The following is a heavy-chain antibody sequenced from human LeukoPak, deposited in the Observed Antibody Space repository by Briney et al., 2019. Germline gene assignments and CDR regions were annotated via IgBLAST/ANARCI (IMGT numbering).Heavy chain of an antibody. V-gene: IGHV4-59*01. D-gene: IGHD1/OR15-1a*01. J-gene: IGHJ3*02. CDR1: GGSISSYN. CDR3: AKKQQSSGMAFDI. Sequence: SETLSLTCTVSGGSISSYNWSWIRQPPGKGLERIGNSYYSGSTNYNPSLKSRVTISVDPSKHQFSLRLSSVTAADTAVYYCAKKQQSSGMAFDIWGQGTMVTVSS. CDR2: SYYSGST.